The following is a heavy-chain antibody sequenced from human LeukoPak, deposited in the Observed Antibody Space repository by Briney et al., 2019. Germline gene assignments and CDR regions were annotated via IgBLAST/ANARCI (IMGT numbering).Heavy chain of an antibody. CDR3: ARELAGGNYRPHFDY. D-gene: IGHD4-23*01. Sequence: GGSLRLSCAASGFTFSSYGMHWVRQAPGKGLEWVAVISYDGSNKYYADSVKGRFTISRDNSKNTLYLQMNSLRAEDTAVYYCARELAGGNYRPHFDYWGQGTLVTVSS. J-gene: IGHJ4*02. CDR2: ISYDGSNK. CDR1: GFTFSSYG. V-gene: IGHV3-30*03.